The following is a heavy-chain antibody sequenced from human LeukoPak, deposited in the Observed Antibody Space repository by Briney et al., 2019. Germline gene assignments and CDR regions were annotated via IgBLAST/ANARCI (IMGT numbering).Heavy chain of an antibody. D-gene: IGHD1-26*01. CDR3: ARILSGTNYFDY. J-gene: IGHJ4*02. CDR1: GFTFSSYA. CDR2: ISGSGGST. Sequence: TGGSLRLSCAASGFTFSSYAMSWVPQAPGKGLEWVSAISGSGGSTYYADSVKGRFTISRDNSKNTLYLQMNSLRAEDTAVYYCARILSGTNYFDYWGQGTLVTVSS. V-gene: IGHV3-23*01.